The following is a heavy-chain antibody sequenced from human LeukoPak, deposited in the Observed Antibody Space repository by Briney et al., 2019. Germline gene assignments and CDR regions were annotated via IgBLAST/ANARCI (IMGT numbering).Heavy chain of an antibody. CDR1: GFTFDDYV. J-gene: IGHJ6*02. CDR3: AKDRHSSTGGYGLDV. V-gene: IGHV3-9*01. D-gene: IGHD6-13*01. CDR2: ISWNSGGI. Sequence: GGSLRLSCAASGFTFDDYVMHWVRQAPGKGLEWVSGISWNSGGIGYADSVEGRFPISRDNAKNSLYLQMNSLRIEDTALYYCAKDRHSSTGGYGLDVWGQGTTVTVFS.